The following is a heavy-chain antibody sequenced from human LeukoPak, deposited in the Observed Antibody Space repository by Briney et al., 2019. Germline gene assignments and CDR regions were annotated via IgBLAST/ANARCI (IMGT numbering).Heavy chain of an antibody. Sequence: GGSLRLSCAASGFTFSSYEMNWVRQAPGKGVEWVSYISSSGSTIYYADSVKGRFTISRDNSKNTLYLQMNSLRAEDTAVYYCAKDHKKLSFDYWGQGTLVTVSS. CDR2: ISSSGSTI. CDR3: AKDHKKLSFDY. D-gene: IGHD6-6*01. V-gene: IGHV3-48*03. CDR1: GFTFSSYE. J-gene: IGHJ4*02.